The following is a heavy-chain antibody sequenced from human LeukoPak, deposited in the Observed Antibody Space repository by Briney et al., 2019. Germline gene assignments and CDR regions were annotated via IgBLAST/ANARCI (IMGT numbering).Heavy chain of an antibody. J-gene: IGHJ3*02. V-gene: IGHV4-34*01. Sequence: SETLSLTCAVYGGSFSGYYWSWIRQPPGKGLEWIGEINHSGSTNYNPSLKSRVTISVDTSKNQFSLKLNSVTAADTAGYYCAKSNGYGLVDIWGQGTMVTVSS. D-gene: IGHD3-10*01. CDR3: AKSNGYGLVDI. CDR1: GGSFSGYY. CDR2: INHSGST.